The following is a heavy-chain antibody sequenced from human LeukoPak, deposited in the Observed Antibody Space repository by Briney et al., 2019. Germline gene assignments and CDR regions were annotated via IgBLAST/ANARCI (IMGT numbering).Heavy chain of an antibody. CDR1: GXTFSTYE. Sequence: GGSLRLSCAASGXTFSTYEMSWVRQAPGKGLEWVSSIRGNGGSTYYAASVKGRFIISRDNSKNTLYLQMNGLRAEDTAVYYCAKDLDTTVVLDAFDMWGQGTLVTVSS. CDR3: AKDLDTTVVLDAFDM. D-gene: IGHD4-23*01. J-gene: IGHJ3*02. CDR2: IRGNGGST. V-gene: IGHV3-23*01.